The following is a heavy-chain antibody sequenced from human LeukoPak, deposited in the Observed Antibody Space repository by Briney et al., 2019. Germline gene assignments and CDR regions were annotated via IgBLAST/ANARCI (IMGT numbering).Heavy chain of an antibody. Sequence: KAGGSLRLSCAVSGFTFSSYSMMWVRQTPGKGLEWVSSITISSTYIYYADSLKGRFTISRDNAKKLLYLHMNSLRAEDTAVYYCARRWLQSWAFDIWGQGTMVTVSS. CDR2: ITISSTYI. D-gene: IGHD5-24*01. CDR3: ARRWLQSWAFDI. V-gene: IGHV3-21*01. J-gene: IGHJ3*02. CDR1: GFTFSSYS.